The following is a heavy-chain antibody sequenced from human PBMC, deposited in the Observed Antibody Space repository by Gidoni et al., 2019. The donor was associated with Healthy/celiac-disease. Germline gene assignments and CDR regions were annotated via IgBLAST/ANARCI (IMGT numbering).Heavy chain of an antibody. CDR1: GFTFSSYG. V-gene: IGHV3-33*01. CDR3: ARDLSGTVTKHYGMDV. Sequence: QVQLVESGGGVVQPGRSLRLSCAASGFTFSSYGMHWVRQAPGKGLEWVAVIWYDGSNKYYADSVKGRFTISRDHSKNTLYLQMNSLRAEDTAVYYCARDLSGTVTKHYGMDVWGQGTTVTVSS. J-gene: IGHJ6*02. CDR2: IWYDGSNK. D-gene: IGHD4-4*01.